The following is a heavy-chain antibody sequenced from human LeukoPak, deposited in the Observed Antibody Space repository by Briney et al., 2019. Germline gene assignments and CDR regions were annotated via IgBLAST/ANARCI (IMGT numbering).Heavy chain of an antibody. J-gene: IGHJ4*02. V-gene: IGHV3-30-3*01. CDR3: ARSLGWKGIAVAGISDY. CDR2: ISYDGSNK. Sequence: PGGSLRLSCAASGFTFSSYAMHWVRQAPGKGLEWVAVISYDGSNKYYADSVKGRFTISRDNSKNTLYLQMNSLRAEDTAVYYCARSLGWKGIAVAGISDYWGQGTLVTVSS. D-gene: IGHD6-19*01. CDR1: GFTFSSYA.